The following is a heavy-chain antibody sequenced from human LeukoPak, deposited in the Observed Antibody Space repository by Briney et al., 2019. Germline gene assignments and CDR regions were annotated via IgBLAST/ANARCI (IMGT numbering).Heavy chain of an antibody. J-gene: IGHJ4*02. CDR1: GGSISSGDYY. CDR2: IYYSGST. V-gene: IGHV4-30-4*08. CDR3: ARGGGSSYYFDY. Sequence: SETLSLTCTVSGGSISSGDYYWSWIRQPPGKGLEWIGYIYYSGSTYYNPSLKSRVTISVDTSKNQFSLKLSSVTAADTAVYYCARGGGSSYYFDYWGQGTLVTVSP. D-gene: IGHD1-26*01.